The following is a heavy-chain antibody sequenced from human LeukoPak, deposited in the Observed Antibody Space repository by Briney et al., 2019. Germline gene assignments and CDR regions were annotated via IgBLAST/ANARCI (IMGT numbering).Heavy chain of an antibody. V-gene: IGHV3-23*01. CDR1: GFTFSSYA. J-gene: IGHJ4*02. CDR2: ISGSGGST. CDR3: AKGLGGYSYSYIPLDY. Sequence: GGSLRLSCAASGFTFSSYAVSWVRQAPGKGLEWGSAISGSGGSTYYADSVKGRFTISRDNSKNTLYLQMNSLRAEDTAVYYCAKGLGGYSYSYIPLDYWGQGTLVTVSS. D-gene: IGHD5-18*01.